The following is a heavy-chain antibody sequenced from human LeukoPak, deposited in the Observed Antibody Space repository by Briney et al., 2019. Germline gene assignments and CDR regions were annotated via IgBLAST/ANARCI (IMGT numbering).Heavy chain of an antibody. D-gene: IGHD3-10*01. CDR2: IFRTGST. CDR3: ARRVGFYGSGSLNYFDP. J-gene: IGHJ5*01. V-gene: IGHV4-39*02. Sequence: NPSETLSLTCTVSGGSISSYYWGWIRQPPGKGLEWIGSIFRTGSTYYSASLKSRVSISVDTSKNHIALKLTSVTASDTAVYFCARRVGFYGSGSLNYFDPWGQGILVSVS. CDR1: GGSISSYY.